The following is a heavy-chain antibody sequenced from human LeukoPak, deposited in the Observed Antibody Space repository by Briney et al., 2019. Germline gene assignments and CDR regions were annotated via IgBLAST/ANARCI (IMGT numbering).Heavy chain of an antibody. CDR2: ISYDGSNK. V-gene: IGHV3-30*04. CDR1: GFTFSSYA. D-gene: IGHD3-3*01. Sequence: GGSLRLSCAASGFTFSSYAMHWVRQAPGKGLEWVAVISYDGSNKYYADSVKGRFTISRDNSKNTLYLQMNSLRAEDTAVYYCARNLEVDFWSGYYDAFDIWGQGTMVTVSS. J-gene: IGHJ3*02. CDR3: ARNLEVDFWSGYYDAFDI.